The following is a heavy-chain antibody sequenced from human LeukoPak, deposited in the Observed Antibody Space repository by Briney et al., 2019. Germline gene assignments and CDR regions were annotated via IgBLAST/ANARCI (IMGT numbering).Heavy chain of an antibody. V-gene: IGHV4-59*12. CDR3: ARRPYYYDSSGYRRYAFDI. CDR2: IYYSGST. CDR1: GGSISSYY. J-gene: IGHJ3*02. D-gene: IGHD3-22*01. Sequence: SETLSLTCTVSGGSISSYYWSWIRQPPGKGLEWIGYIYYSGSTNYNPSLKSRVTISVDTSKNQFSLKLSSVTAADTAVYYCARRPYYYDSSGYRRYAFDIWGQGTMVTVSS.